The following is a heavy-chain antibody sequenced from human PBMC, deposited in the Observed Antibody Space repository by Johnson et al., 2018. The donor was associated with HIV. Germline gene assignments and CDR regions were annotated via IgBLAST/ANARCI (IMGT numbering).Heavy chain of an antibody. J-gene: IGHJ3*02. CDR3: ARVGGSSSSLCAFDI. CDR1: GFTFSSYA. Sequence: QVQLVESGGGVVQPGRSLRLSCAASGFTFSSYAMHWVHQAPGKGLEWVAVISYDGSNKYYADSVKGRFTISRDNSKNTLYLQMNSLRAEDTAVYYCARVGGSSSSLCAFDIWGQGTMVNVSS. V-gene: IGHV3-30*04. D-gene: IGHD6-6*01. CDR2: ISYDGSNK.